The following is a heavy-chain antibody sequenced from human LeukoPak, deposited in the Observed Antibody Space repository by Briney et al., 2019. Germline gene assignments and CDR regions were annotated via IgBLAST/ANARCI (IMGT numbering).Heavy chain of an antibody. CDR1: GFTLSSYE. D-gene: IGHD1-26*01. J-gene: IGHJ4*02. V-gene: IGHV3-23*01. CDR2: IDYSGGST. CDR3: ARGNSGSYYGVDY. Sequence: GGSLRLSCTASGFTLSSYEMSWIRQAPGKGLEWVSSIDYSGGSTYYADSVKGRFTISRDNSKNTLYLQLNSLRGDDTAVYYCARGNSGSYYGVDYWGQGTLVTVSS.